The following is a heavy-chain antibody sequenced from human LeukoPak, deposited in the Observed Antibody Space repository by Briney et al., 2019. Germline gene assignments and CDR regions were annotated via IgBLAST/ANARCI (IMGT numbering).Heavy chain of an antibody. D-gene: IGHD3-16*02. V-gene: IGHV1-18*01. Sequence: ASVKVSCKASGYTFTSYGISWVRQAPGQGLEWMGWISAYNGNTNYAQKLQGRVTMTTDTSTSTAYRELRSLRSDDTAVYYCARDRHYDYVWGSYRYTPNWFDPWGQGTLVTVSS. CDR3: ARDRHYDYVWGSYRYTPNWFDP. CDR1: GYTFTSYG. CDR2: ISAYNGNT. J-gene: IGHJ5*02.